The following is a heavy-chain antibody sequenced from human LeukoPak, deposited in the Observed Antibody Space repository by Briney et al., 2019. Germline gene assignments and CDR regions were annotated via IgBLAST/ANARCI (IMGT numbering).Heavy chain of an antibody. CDR1: GGSMSSGGYY. CDR2: IYYSGST. CDR3: ARAPGEMATIIYFDY. J-gene: IGHJ4*02. D-gene: IGHD5-24*01. V-gene: IGHV4-31*03. Sequence: TLSLMCTVSGGSMSSGGYYWRWIRQPPGRGLEWIEYIYYSGSTYYNPSLKSRVTISVDTSKNQFSLKLSSVTAADTAVYYCARAPGEMATIIYFDYWGQGTLVTVSS.